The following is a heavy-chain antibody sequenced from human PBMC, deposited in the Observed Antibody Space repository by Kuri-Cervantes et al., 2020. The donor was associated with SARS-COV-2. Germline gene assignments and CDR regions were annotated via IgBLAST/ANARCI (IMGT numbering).Heavy chain of an antibody. Sequence: GESLKISCAASGFSFSSYSMNWVRQAPGKGLEWVSAINWNGGSTGYADSVKGRFTISRDNAKNSLYLQMNSLRAEDTALYHCARVSTVTNGPGTRNYYYYYMDVWGKGTTVTVSS. CDR3: ARVSTVTNGPGTRNYYYYYMDV. J-gene: IGHJ6*03. D-gene: IGHD4-17*01. CDR2: INWNGGST. CDR1: GFSFSSYS. V-gene: IGHV3-20*01.